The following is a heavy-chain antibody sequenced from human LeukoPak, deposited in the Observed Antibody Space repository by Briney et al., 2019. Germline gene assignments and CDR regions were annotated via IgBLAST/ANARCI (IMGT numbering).Heavy chain of an antibody. D-gene: IGHD3-10*01. CDR3: ARSGLVRGVST. Sequence: SETLSLTCTVSGYSMSNYYWTWIRQPPGKELEWIGSISYSGSTNYNPSLKSRVTMSVDTSKNQFSLKLNSVTAADTAVYYCARSGLVRGVSTWGQGTLVTVSS. J-gene: IGHJ4*02. V-gene: IGHV4-59*01. CDR2: ISYSGST. CDR1: GYSMSNYY.